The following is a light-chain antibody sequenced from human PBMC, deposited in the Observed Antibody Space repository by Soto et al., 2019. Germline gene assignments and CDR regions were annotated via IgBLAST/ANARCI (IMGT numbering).Light chain of an antibody. V-gene: IGKV3-20*01. CDR2: GAS. J-gene: IGKJ2*01. Sequence: EIVLTQSPGTLSLSPGERATLSCRASQSVSSTYLAWYQQKPGQAPRLLISGASSRATGIPDRFSGSGSGTDFTLTITRLEPEDFAVYYCHQYGLSPRHPFGQGTKLEIK. CDR3: HQYGLSPRHP. CDR1: QSVSSTY.